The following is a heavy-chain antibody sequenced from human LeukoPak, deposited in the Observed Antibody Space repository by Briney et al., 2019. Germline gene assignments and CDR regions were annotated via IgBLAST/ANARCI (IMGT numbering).Heavy chain of an antibody. CDR3: AKDQANWGRQAFDY. D-gene: IGHD7-27*01. CDR1: GFTFSSYG. J-gene: IGHJ4*02. CDR2: ISYDGSNK. Sequence: PGRSLRLSCAASGFTFSSYGMHWVRQAPGKGLEWVAVISYDGSNKYYADSVKGRFTISRDNSKNTLYLQMNSLRAEDTAVYYCAKDQANWGRQAFDYWGQGTLVTVSS. V-gene: IGHV3-30*18.